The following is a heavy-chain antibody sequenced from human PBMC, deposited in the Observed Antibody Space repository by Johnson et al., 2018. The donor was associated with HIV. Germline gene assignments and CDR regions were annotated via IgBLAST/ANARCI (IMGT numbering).Heavy chain of an antibody. Sequence: VQLVESGGGLVQPGGSLRLSCAASGFTVSSNYMSWVRQAPGKGLEWVSVIYSGGSTYYADSVKGRFTISRDNSKNSLYLQMNSLRAEDTAKYYCAIGDYYDSSGYFSDAFDIWGQGTMVTVSS. CDR2: IYSGGST. CDR1: GFTVSSNY. V-gene: IGHV3-66*01. J-gene: IGHJ3*02. CDR3: AIGDYYDSSGYFSDAFDI. D-gene: IGHD3-22*01.